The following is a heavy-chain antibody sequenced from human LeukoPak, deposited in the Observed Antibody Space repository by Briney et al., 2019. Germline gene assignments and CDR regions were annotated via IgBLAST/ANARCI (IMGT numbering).Heavy chain of an antibody. CDR2: TSGSGGSI. CDR3: AKVYSSGWYEFDY. D-gene: IGHD6-19*01. V-gene: IGHV3-23*01. Sequence: PGGSLRLPCAASGFTFRSYAMSWIRQAPGKGLEWVSATSGSGGSICYADSVKGRFTISRDNSKNTLYLQMNSLRAEDTAVYYCAKVYSSGWYEFDYWGQGTLVTVSS. CDR1: GFTFRSYA. J-gene: IGHJ4*02.